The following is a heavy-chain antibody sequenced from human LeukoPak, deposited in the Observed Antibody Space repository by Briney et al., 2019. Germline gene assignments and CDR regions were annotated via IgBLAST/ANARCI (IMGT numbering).Heavy chain of an antibody. CDR1: GGSFSGYY. Sequence: SETLSLTCAVYGGSFSGYYWSWIRQPPGKGLEWIGAISHSGSTNYNASLKSRDTISVDKYKNQFSLKQSSMTAADTTANYCARAGGFGEYPFDYWGQGTLVTVSS. V-gene: IGHV4-34*01. D-gene: IGHD3-10*01. CDR3: ARAGGFGEYPFDY. CDR2: ISHSGST. J-gene: IGHJ4*02.